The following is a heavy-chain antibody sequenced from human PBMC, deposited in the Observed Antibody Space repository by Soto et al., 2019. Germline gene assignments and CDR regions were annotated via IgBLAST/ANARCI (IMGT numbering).Heavy chain of an antibody. CDR2: VWYDGSSK. V-gene: IGHV3-33*07. Sequence: AWSIELASEASRFTVIKFGMNWFRQATGKGLEWVARVWYDGSSKYYVDSVKGRFTISRDNSKETVYLQMNSLRAEDTGVYYCARGIDSYCDGMDVWGQGTTVTVSS. J-gene: IGHJ6*02. CDR3: ARGIDSYCDGMDV. CDR1: RFTVIKFG. D-gene: IGHD1-26*01.